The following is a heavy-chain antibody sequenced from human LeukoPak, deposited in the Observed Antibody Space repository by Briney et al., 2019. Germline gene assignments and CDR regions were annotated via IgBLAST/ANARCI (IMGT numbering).Heavy chain of an antibody. CDR2: ISSGGAYT. D-gene: IGHD6-6*01. CDR3: AKDPYSSSSGGPYAMDV. Sequence: GRSLRLSCAPSGFTFSNFAMSWVRQAPGKGLEWVSSISSGGAYTYYADSVKGRFTISRENSKNTLYLQMNSLRAEDTAVYYCAKDPYSSSSGGPYAMDVWGQGTTVTVSS. J-gene: IGHJ6*02. V-gene: IGHV3-23*01. CDR1: GFTFSNFA.